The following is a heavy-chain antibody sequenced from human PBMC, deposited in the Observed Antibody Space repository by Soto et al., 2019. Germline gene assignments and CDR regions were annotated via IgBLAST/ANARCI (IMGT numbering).Heavy chain of an antibody. J-gene: IGHJ4*02. Sequence: PSETLSLTCTVSGGSISSYYWSWIRQPPGKGLEWIGSIYYSGSTNYNPSLKSRVTISVDTSKNQFSLKLSSVTAADTAVYYCARQGGGGRSFDYWGQGTLVTVSS. CDR2: IYYSGST. V-gene: IGHV4-59*08. CDR1: GGSISSYY. CDR3: ARQGGGGRSFDY. D-gene: IGHD2-15*01.